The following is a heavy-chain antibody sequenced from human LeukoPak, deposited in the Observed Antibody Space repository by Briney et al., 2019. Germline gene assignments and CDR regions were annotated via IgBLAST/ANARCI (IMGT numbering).Heavy chain of an antibody. Sequence: PGGSLRLSCATSAFSLNAYNMNWVRQAPGKGLEWVSSISYTGTYIYYADSVKGRFTISRDNAQNSLYLQMNSLRAEDTAIYYCVRDRGTYRPIDYWGQGTLVTVSS. J-gene: IGHJ4*02. CDR1: AFSLNAYN. V-gene: IGHV3-21*04. CDR2: ISYTGTYI. D-gene: IGHD1-26*01. CDR3: VRDRGTYRPIDY.